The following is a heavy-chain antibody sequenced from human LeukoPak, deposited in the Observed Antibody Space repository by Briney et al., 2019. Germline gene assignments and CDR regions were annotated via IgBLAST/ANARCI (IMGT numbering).Heavy chain of an antibody. CDR3: ARGRFSGLPRATTSQFDY. CDR1: GGSFSGYS. D-gene: IGHD6-19*01. Sequence: SETLSLTCAVYGGSFSGYSWTWIRQPPGKGLEWIGEIKDSGSPTFNPSLKSRVTMSVDTSNNQFSVRLSSLTAADTAVYYCARGRFSGLPRATTSQFDYWGQRTLVTVSS. J-gene: IGHJ4*02. V-gene: IGHV4-34*01. CDR2: IKDSGSP.